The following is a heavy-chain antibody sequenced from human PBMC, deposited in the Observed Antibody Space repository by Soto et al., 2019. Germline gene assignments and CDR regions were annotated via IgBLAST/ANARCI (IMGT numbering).Heavy chain of an antibody. Sequence: QVQLQESGPGLVKPSQTLSLTCTVSGGSISSGGYYWSWIRQHPGKGLEWIGYIYYSGSTYYNPSLKGRVTLSVVTAKNQCSPKLSSVTGADTAVYYCARVGGINWFAPWGQGTLVTVSS. V-gene: IGHV4-31*03. CDR2: IYYSGST. J-gene: IGHJ5*02. D-gene: IGHD3-16*01. CDR1: GGSISSGGYY. CDR3: ARVGGINWFAP.